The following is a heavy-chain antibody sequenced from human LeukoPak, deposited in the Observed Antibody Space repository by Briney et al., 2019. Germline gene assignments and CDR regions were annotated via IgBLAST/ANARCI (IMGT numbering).Heavy chain of an antibody. CDR1: GYTFTGYY. J-gene: IGHJ4*02. V-gene: IGHV1-2*02. Sequence: ASVKVSCKASGYTFTGYYMHWVRQAPGQGLEWMGWINPNSGGTNYAQKFQGRVTMTRDTSISTAYMELSRLRSDDTAVYYCARGGYDILTGYSRFDYWGQGTLVTVSS. CDR3: ARGGYDILTGYSRFDY. CDR2: INPNSGGT. D-gene: IGHD3-9*01.